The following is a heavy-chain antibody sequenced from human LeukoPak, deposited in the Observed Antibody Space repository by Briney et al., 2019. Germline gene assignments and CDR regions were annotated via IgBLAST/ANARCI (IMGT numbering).Heavy chain of an antibody. Sequence: GGSLRLSCAASGFTFSSYGMSWVRQAPGKGLEWVSAITATSSSTHDADSVQGRFTISRDNSKNTLYLQMNSLRAEDTAVYYCARALAAAGTGGYLWGQGTLVTVSS. CDR1: GFTFSSYG. CDR2: ITATSSST. CDR3: ARALAAAGTGGYL. J-gene: IGHJ4*02. D-gene: IGHD6-13*01. V-gene: IGHV3-23*01.